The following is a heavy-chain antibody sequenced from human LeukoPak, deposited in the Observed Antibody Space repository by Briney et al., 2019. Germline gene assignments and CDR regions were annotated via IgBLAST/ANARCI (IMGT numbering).Heavy chain of an antibody. CDR1: AHAISIYY. Sequence: PSDTPTLTPTVTAHAISIYYWSWIQHHPGKELDLSGYIYYSGSTNCNPSLKSRVTISVDTSKNQFSLKLSSVTAADTAVYYCARGDCSGGSCYLLDYWGQGTLVSVSS. D-gene: IGHD2-15*01. CDR3: ARGDCSGGSCYLLDY. V-gene: IGHV4-59*01. J-gene: IGHJ4*02. CDR2: IYYSGST.